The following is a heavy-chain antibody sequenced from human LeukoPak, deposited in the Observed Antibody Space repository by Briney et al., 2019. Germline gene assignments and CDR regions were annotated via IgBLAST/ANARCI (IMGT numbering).Heavy chain of an antibody. CDR3: TRDPRHFDS. D-gene: IGHD6-6*01. V-gene: IGHV3-30*03. CDR2: ISYDGSSK. Sequence: GTSLRLSCAASGFTFSVYGMHWVRQAPGKGLEWVAVISYDGSSKYYADSVKGRFTISRDNAKNSLYLQMSSLRVEDTAVYYCTRDPRHFDSCGQGTLVTVSS. CDR1: GFTFSVYG. J-gene: IGHJ5*01.